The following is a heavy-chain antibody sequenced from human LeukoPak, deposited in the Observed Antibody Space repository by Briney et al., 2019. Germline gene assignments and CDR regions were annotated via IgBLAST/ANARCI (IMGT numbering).Heavy chain of an antibody. D-gene: IGHD3-10*01. CDR2: IYHSGST. J-gene: IGHJ4*02. V-gene: IGHV4-38-2*02. Sequence: SETLSLTCAVSGYSISSGYYWGWIRQPPGKGLEWIGSIYHSGSTYYNPSLKSRVTISVDTSKNQFSLKLGSVTAADTAVYYCARDRGFYYGSGSYVYYFDYWGQGTLVTVSS. CDR3: ARDRGFYYGSGSYVYYFDY. CDR1: GYSISSGYY.